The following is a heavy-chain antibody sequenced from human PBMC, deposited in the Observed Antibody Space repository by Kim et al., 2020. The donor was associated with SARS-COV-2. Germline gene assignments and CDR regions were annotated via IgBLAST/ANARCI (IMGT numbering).Heavy chain of an antibody. CDR2: LSDSGTST. CDR3: ASQWELLFSFDY. D-gene: IGHD1-26*01. J-gene: IGHJ4*02. V-gene: IGHV3-23*01. CDR1: GFTFSSHA. Sequence: GGSLRLSCAASGFTFSSHAMSWVRQAPGKGLEWVAGLSDSGTSTYYADSVKGRFTVSRANSNNTLYLQMSSLRADDTAIYYCASQWELLFSFDYWGQGTLVTVSS.